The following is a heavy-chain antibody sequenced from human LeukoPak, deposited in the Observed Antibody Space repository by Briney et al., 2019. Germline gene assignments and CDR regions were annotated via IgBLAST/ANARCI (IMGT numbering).Heavy chain of an antibody. CDR2: ISYDGSNK. V-gene: IGHV3-30*18. D-gene: IGHD4-17*01. CDR3: ANLATVTTRGVFDI. J-gene: IGHJ3*02. CDR1: GFTFSSYG. Sequence: GGSLRLSCAASGFTFSSYGMHWVRQAPGKGLEWVAVISYDGSNKYNEDSVKGRFTISRDDSKNTLYLQMNSLRAEDTAVYYCANLATVTTRGVFDIWGQGTMVTVSS.